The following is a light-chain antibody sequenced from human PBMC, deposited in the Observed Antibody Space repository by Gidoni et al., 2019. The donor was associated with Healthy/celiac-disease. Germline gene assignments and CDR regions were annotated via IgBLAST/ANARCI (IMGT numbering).Light chain of an antibody. CDR3: QQYGSSPRT. V-gene: IGKV3-20*01. CDR2: GAS. J-gene: IGKJ1*01. Sequence: EIVLTQSPGTLSLSPGERATLSCRASQSVSSSHLAWYQQKPGQAPRLLIYGASSRATGIPDRFSGSGSGTDFTLTISRLKPEDFAEYYCQQYGSSPRTFXQXTKVEIK. CDR1: QSVSSSH.